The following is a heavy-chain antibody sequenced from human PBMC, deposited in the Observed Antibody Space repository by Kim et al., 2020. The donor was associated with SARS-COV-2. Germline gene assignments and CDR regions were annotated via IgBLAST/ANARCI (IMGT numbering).Heavy chain of an antibody. CDR3: ARDTRDYYGMDV. V-gene: IGHV3-30*07. J-gene: IGHJ6*02. Sequence: DAGKGRLPLSKDNSKNTLYLQMTSLRAEDTAVYYCARDTRDYYGMDVWGQGTTVTVSS.